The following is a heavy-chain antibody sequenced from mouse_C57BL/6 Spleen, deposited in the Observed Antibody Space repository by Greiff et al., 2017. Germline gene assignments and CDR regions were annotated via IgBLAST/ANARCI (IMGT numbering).Heavy chain of an antibody. J-gene: IGHJ3*01. V-gene: IGHV1-59*01. Sequence: QVQLQQSGAELVRPGTSVKLSCKASGYTFTSYWMHWVKQRPGQGLEWIGVIDPSDSYTNYNQKFKGKATLTVDTSPSTAYMQLSSLTSEDSAVYYCARELGFAYWGQGTLVTVSA. CDR1: GYTFTSYW. D-gene: IGHD3-3*01. CDR2: IDPSDSYT. CDR3: ARELGFAY.